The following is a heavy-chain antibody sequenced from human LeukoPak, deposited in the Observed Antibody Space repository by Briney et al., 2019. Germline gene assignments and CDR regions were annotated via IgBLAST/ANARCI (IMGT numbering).Heavy chain of an antibody. Sequence: SETLSLTCTVSGASINSYYWSWIRQPPGKGLRWIAYLYYTGSTNYNPSLKSRVTMSVDSSKNQISLKLTSVTAADTAVYYCSRGRSTLSPWGQGSLVTVSS. CDR3: SRGRSTLSP. CDR2: LYYTGST. CDR1: GASINSYY. J-gene: IGHJ5*02. V-gene: IGHV4-59*01. D-gene: IGHD2-2*01.